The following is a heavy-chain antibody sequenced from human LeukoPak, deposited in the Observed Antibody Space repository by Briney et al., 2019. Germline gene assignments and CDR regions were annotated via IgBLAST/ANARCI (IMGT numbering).Heavy chain of an antibody. J-gene: IGHJ4*02. D-gene: IGHD2-15*01. CDR1: GLTFRSYG. CDR2: ISYDGVSK. CDR3: AKGDCSSGTCSPFDY. Sequence: GGSLRLSCAASGLTFRSYGMHWVRQAPGKGLEWVAVISYDGVSKYYADSVRGRFTISRDNSKNTLYLQMNSLRPEDTAVYYCAKGDCSSGTCSPFDYWGQGTLVTVSS. V-gene: IGHV3-30*18.